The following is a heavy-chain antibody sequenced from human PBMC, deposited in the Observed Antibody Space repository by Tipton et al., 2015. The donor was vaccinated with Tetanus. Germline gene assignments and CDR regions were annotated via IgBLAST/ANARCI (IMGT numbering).Heavy chain of an antibody. CDR3: ARAGFEGSSSSGYFDH. D-gene: IGHD2-2*01. V-gene: IGHV4-31*03. J-gene: IGHJ4*02. Sequence: TLSLTCSVSGASISSGGYFWNWIRHRPGKGLEWIGYIYYSGSTFYNPSLKSRVTISVDTSNNQFSLRLSSVTAADTAVYYCARAGFEGSSSSGYFDHWGLGVLVTVSS. CDR1: GASISSGGYF. CDR2: IYYSGST.